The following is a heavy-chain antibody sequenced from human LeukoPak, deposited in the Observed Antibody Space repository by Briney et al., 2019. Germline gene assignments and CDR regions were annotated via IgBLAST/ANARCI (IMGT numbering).Heavy chain of an antibody. V-gene: IGHV4-39*07. J-gene: IGHJ6*03. D-gene: IGHD2-2*02. CDR1: GGSISSSYY. Sequence: PSETLSLTCTVSGGSISSSYYWGWIRQPPGKGLEWIGSIYYSGSTYYNPSLKSRVTISVDTSKNQFSLKLSSVTAADTAVYYCARGYRSSTYCYSTVRGYYYYMDVWGKGITVTVSS. CDR2: IYYSGST. CDR3: ARGYRSSTYCYSTVRGYYYYMDV.